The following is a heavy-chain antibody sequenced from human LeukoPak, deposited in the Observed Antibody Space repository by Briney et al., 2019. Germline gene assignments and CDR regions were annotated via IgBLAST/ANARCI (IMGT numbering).Heavy chain of an antibody. V-gene: IGHV3-30-3*01. CDR1: GFTFSSYA. CDR2: ISYDGSNK. J-gene: IGHJ4*02. D-gene: IGHD3-22*01. Sequence: PGGSLRLSCAASGFTFSSYAMHWVRQAPGKGLEWVAVISYDGSNKYYADSVKGRFTISRDNSKNTLYLQMNSLRAEDTAVYYCARDEGKSYYYDSSGYGYWGQGTLVTVSS. CDR3: ARDEGKSYYYDSSGYGY.